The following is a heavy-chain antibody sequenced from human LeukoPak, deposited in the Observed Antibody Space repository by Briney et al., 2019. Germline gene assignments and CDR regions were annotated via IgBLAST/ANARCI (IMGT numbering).Heavy chain of an antibody. J-gene: IGHJ5*02. CDR3: VRWQSGSMFHPP. V-gene: IGHV4-39*01. D-gene: IGHD3-10*02. CDR2: IYYSGTT. Sequence: SETLSLTCTVSGGSIGSSSHYWGWIRQPPGKGLEWIGSIYYSGTTAYSPSLKSRVTISVDTSKNQFSLKLSSVTAADTAVYYCVRWQSGSMFHPPWGQGTLVTVSS. CDR1: GGSIGSSSHY.